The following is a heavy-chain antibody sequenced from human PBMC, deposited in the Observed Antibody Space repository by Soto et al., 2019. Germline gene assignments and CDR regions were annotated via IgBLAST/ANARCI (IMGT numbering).Heavy chain of an antibody. CDR2: IYYSGST. J-gene: IGHJ4*02. CDR1: GGSVSSGSYY. CDR3: ARTHRITRYFRQDDY. D-gene: IGHD3-9*01. Sequence: QVQLQESGPGLVKPSETLSLTCTVSGGSVSSGSYYWSWIRQPPGKGLEWIGYIYYSGSTNYNPSLKRRVTISVDTSKNQFSLKLSSVTAADTAVYYCARTHRITRYFRQDDYWGQGTLVTVSS. V-gene: IGHV4-61*01.